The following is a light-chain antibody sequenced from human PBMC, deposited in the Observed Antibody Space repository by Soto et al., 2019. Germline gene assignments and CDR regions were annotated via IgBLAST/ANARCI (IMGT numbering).Light chain of an antibody. CDR1: QSVSSSY. CDR3: QQYGSSPWP. J-gene: IGKJ1*01. CDR2: GAS. Sequence: EIVLTQSPGTLSLSPGERATLSCRASQSVSSSYIAWDQHNPSQAPRLLICGASSRATGIPDRFSGSGSGTDFTLTISRLEPEDFAVYYCQQYGSSPWPFGQGTEVDIK. V-gene: IGKV3-20*01.